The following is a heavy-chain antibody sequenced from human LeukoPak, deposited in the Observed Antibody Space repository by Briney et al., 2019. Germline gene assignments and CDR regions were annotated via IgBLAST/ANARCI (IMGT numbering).Heavy chain of an antibody. CDR2: IYDSGST. J-gene: IGHJ3*02. CDR3: ARNDYGGHDAFDI. D-gene: IGHD4-17*01. Sequence: SETLSLTCTVSGGSIRSSYYYWGWIRQPPGKGLEWIGSIYDSGSTYYNPSLKSRVTISVDTSKNQFSLKLNSVTAADTAIYYCARNDYGGHDAFDIWGQGTMVIVSS. CDR1: GGSIRSSYYY. V-gene: IGHV4-39*01.